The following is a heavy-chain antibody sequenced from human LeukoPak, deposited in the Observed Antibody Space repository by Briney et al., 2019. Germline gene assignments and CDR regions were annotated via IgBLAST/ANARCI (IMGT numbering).Heavy chain of an antibody. CDR3: ARGRTWFGELSY. D-gene: IGHD3-10*01. Sequence: PSETLSLTCTVSGGSISSYYWSWIRPPPGKGLEWIGYISNSGSTDYNPALKSRVTISVDTSKNQFSLKLSSVTGADTAVYYCARGRTWFGELSYWGQGTLVTVSS. V-gene: IGHV4-59*01. CDR2: ISNSGST. CDR1: GGSISSYY. J-gene: IGHJ4*02.